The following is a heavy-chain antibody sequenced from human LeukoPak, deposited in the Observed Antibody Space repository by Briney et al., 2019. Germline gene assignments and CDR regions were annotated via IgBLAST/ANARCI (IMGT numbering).Heavy chain of an antibody. Sequence: TGGSLRLSCAASGFTFNNYAMNWVRQAPGKGLEWVSSISGGGETTYYADSAKGRFTISRDNSQNTLYLQMNSLRAEDTAVYYCARDYADYVGYFFFDYWGQGTLVTV. D-gene: IGHD4-17*01. J-gene: IGHJ4*02. CDR3: ARDYADYVGYFFFDY. CDR1: GFTFNNYA. CDR2: ISGGGETT. V-gene: IGHV3-23*01.